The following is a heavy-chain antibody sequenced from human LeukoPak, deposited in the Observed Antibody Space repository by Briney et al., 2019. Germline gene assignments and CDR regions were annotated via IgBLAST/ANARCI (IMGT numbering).Heavy chain of an antibody. D-gene: IGHD2-15*01. J-gene: IGHJ4*02. Sequence: GASVKLSCKASGSTFSSYDINWVRQATGQGLEWMGLMNTNSGNTGYAQKFQRRVTMTRNTSISTAYMELSMLRSEDTAVYYCARCCGDYTDYWGQGTLVIVSA. CDR2: MNTNSGNT. CDR3: ARCCGDYTDY. CDR1: GSTFSSYD. V-gene: IGHV1-8*01.